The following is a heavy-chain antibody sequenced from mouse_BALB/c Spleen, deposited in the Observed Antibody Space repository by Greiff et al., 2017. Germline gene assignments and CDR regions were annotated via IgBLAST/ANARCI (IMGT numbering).Heavy chain of an antibody. CDR1: GFTFSSYW. CDR2: IRLKSDNYAT. CDR3: TLIYYGNYDAMDY. J-gene: IGHJ4*01. V-gene: IGHV6-6*02. D-gene: IGHD2-1*01. Sequence: EVKVEESGGGLVQPGGSMKLSCVASGFTFSSYWMSWVRQSPEKGLEWVAEIRLKSDNYATHYAESVKGKFTISRDDSKSRLYLQMNSLRAEDTGIYYCTLIYYGNYDAMDYWGQGTSVTVSS.